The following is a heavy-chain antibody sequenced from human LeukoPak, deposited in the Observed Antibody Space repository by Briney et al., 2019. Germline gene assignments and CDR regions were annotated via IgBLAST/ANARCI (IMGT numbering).Heavy chain of an antibody. D-gene: IGHD3-22*01. CDR1: GGSISSSGHY. J-gene: IGHJ3*01. CDR3: ARLLDNDISGDPDTFDV. CDR2: IYYSGST. V-gene: IGHV4-39*07. Sequence: PSETLSLTCTVSGGSISSSGHYWGWIRQPPGKGLEWIGNIYYSGSTQYNPSLKSRVTISVDTPKNQFSLKLTSVTSADTAVYSCARLLDNDISGDPDTFDVWGQGTTVIVSS.